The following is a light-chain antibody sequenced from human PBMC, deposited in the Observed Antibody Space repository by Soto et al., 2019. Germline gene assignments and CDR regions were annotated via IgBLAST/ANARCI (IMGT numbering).Light chain of an antibody. Sequence: EIVLTQSPGTLSLSPGDRATLACRAIQSVSSRYFAWYQHIPGQAPRVLIYGVFSRAPGIPARFSGSGSGTDFTLTISSLEPEDFAVYYCQQRSNWPRVTFGPGTKVDIK. CDR1: QSVSSRY. J-gene: IGKJ3*01. V-gene: IGKV3D-20*02. CDR3: QQRSNWPRVT. CDR2: GVF.